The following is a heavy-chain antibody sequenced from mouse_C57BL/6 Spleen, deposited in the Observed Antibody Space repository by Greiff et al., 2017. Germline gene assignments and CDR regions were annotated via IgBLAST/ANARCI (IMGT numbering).Heavy chain of an antibody. CDR3: ASGVWYSFDY. Sequence: QVQLQQSGAELMKPGASVKLSCKATGYTFTGYWIEWVKQRPGHGLEWIGEILPGSGSTNYTEKFKGKATFTADTSSNTAYIQLSSLTTEDSAIYYCASGVWYSFDYWGQGTTLTVSS. V-gene: IGHV1-9*01. D-gene: IGHD2-10*02. CDR2: ILPGSGST. CDR1: GYTFTGYW. J-gene: IGHJ2*01.